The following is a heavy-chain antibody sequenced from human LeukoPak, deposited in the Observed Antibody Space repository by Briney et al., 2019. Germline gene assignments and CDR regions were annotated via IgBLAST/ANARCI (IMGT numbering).Heavy chain of an antibody. J-gene: IGHJ4*02. D-gene: IGHD3-10*01. CDR2: INPNSGGT. Sequence: GASVKVSCKASGYTFTGYYMHWVRQAPGQGREGMGWINPNSGGTNYAQKFQGRVTMTRDTSISTAYMELSRLRSDDTAVYYCARDGEYGSGSYSTDYFDYWGQGTLVTVSS. CDR1: GYTFTGYY. CDR3: ARDGEYGSGSYSTDYFDY. V-gene: IGHV1-2*02.